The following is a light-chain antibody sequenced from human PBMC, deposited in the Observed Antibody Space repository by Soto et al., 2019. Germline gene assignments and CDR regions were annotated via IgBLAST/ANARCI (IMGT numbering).Light chain of an antibody. CDR3: QQYGNSPLYT. CDR1: QTVSSRY. V-gene: IGKV3-20*01. J-gene: IGKJ2*01. Sequence: EVVLTQSPGTLSLSPGESATLSCRASQTVSSRYLAWYQQRRAQAPRLLIYGASNRATGIPDRFSGSGSGTDFTLTISGLEPEDFAVYYCQQYGNSPLYTFGRGTKLKIK. CDR2: GAS.